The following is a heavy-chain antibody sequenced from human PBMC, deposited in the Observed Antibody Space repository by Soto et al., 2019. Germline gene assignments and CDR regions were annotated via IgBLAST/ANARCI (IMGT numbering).Heavy chain of an antibody. J-gene: IGHJ4*02. CDR1: GFTFSSYG. CDR2: ISYDGSNK. Sequence: QVRLVESGGGVVQPGRSLRLSCAASGFTFSSYGMHWVRQAPGKGLEWVAVISYDGSNKYYADSVKGRFTISRDNSKNTLYLQMNSLRAEDTAVYYCAKDLAAAVDYWGQGTLVTVSS. D-gene: IGHD6-13*01. V-gene: IGHV3-30*18. CDR3: AKDLAAAVDY.